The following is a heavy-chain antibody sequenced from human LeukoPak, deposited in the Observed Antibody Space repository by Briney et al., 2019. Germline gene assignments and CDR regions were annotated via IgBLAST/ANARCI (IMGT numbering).Heavy chain of an antibody. CDR1: GGSFSGYY. J-gene: IGHJ4*02. V-gene: IGHV4-34*01. D-gene: IGHD5-12*01. CDR3: ARLSGYHFDY. CDR2: INHSGRT. Sequence: PSETLSLTCAVYGGSFSGYYWSWIRQPPGKGLEWIGEINHSGRTNYNPSLKSRVTMSIDTSKNQFSLKLSSVTAADTAVYYCARLSGYHFDYWGQGALVTVSS.